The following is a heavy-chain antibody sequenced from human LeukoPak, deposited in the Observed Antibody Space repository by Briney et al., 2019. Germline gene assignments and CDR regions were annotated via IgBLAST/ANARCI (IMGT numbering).Heavy chain of an antibody. V-gene: IGHV1-3*01. CDR2: INAGNGNT. J-gene: IGHJ4*02. CDR1: GYTFTSYA. Sequence: ASVKVSCKASGYTFTSYAMHWVRQAPGQRLEWMGWINAGNGNTKCSQKFQGRVTITRDTSASTAYMELSSLRSEDTAVYYCAREIDSSGWYYFDYWGQGTLVTVSS. D-gene: IGHD6-19*01. CDR3: AREIDSSGWYYFDY.